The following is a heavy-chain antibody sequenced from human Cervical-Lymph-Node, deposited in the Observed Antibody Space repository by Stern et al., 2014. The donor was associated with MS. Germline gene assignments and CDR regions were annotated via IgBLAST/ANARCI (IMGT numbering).Heavy chain of an antibody. CDR1: GFTFGGYA. CDR3: AKVKPSAGTGLFDS. Sequence: EVQLVESGGGLVQPGRSLRLSCAASGFTFGGYAMHWVRQAPGRGLGWVSGISWNSDNIGYADSVKGRFTISRDNAKNSLHLQMDRLRAEDTALYYCAKVKPSAGTGLFDSWGQGTLVTVSS. J-gene: IGHJ4*02. V-gene: IGHV3-9*01. CDR2: ISWNSDNI. D-gene: IGHD6-13*01.